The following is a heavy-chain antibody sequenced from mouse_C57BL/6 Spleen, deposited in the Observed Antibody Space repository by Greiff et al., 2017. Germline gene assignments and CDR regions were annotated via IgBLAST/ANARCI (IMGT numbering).Heavy chain of an antibody. CDR3: ARQQHYAMDY. J-gene: IGHJ4*01. CDR1: GYAFSSYW. CDR2: IYPGDGDS. Sequence: LQESGAELVKPGASVKISCKASGYAFSSYWMNWVKQRPGKGLEWIGQIYPGDGDSNYNGKFKGKATLTADKSSSTAYMQLSSLTYEDSAVYFCARQQHYAMDYGGQGTSVTVSS. V-gene: IGHV1-80*01. D-gene: IGHD6-1*01.